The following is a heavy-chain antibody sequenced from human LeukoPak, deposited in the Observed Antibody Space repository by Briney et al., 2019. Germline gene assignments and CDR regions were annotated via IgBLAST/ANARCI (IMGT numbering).Heavy chain of an antibody. CDR1: GFTFSNVW. D-gene: IGHD3-22*01. Sequence: GGSLRLSCAASGFTFSNVWMNWVRQAPGKGLEWVAVIWYDGSNKYYADSVKGRFTISRDNSKNTLYLQMNSLRAEDTAVYYCARVVSGYYDSSGAFDYWGQGTLVTVSS. CDR3: ARVVSGYYDSSGAFDY. J-gene: IGHJ4*02. V-gene: IGHV3-33*08. CDR2: IWYDGSNK.